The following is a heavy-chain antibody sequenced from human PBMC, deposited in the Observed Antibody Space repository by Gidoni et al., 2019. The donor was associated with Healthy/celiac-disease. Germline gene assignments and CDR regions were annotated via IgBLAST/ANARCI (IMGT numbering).Heavy chain of an antibody. Sequence: QVQLVQSGAEVKKPGSSVMVSCKASGATFRSYAISWVRQAPGQGLEWMGGIIPIFGTANYAQKFQVRVTITADESTSTAYMELSSLRSEDTAVYYCASRSAGTPHGDAFDIWGQGTMVTVSS. D-gene: IGHD1-1*01. V-gene: IGHV1-69*01. CDR3: ASRSAGTPHGDAFDI. J-gene: IGHJ3*02. CDR2: IIPIFGTA. CDR1: GATFRSYA.